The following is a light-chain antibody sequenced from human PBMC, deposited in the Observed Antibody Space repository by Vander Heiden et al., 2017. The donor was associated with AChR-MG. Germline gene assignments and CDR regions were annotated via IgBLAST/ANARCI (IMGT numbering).Light chain of an antibody. Sequence: QSALTQPPSASGSPGQSVTISCTGTSSDVGGYDYVSWYQQHPGKVPKLRIFDVNKRPSGVPDRFSGSKSGNTASLTISGLQADDEADYYCSSNAGTNVIFGGGTQLTVL. CDR1: SSDVGGYDY. J-gene: IGLJ2*01. V-gene: IGLV2-8*01. CDR3: SSNAGTNVI. CDR2: DVN.